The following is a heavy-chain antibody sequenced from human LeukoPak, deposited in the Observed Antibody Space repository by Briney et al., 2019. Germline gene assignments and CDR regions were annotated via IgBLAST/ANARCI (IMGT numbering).Heavy chain of an antibody. Sequence: GGSLRLSCAASGFTFSNYAMTWVRQAPGMGLEWVSAISGSGGSTYYADSVKGRCTISRDNSKNTLYLQMNSLRAEDTAVYYCAKDRGSSWYPGWFDPWGQGTLVTVSS. CDR3: AKDRGSSWYPGWFDP. CDR2: ISGSGGST. CDR1: GFTFSNYA. D-gene: IGHD6-13*01. J-gene: IGHJ5*02. V-gene: IGHV3-23*01.